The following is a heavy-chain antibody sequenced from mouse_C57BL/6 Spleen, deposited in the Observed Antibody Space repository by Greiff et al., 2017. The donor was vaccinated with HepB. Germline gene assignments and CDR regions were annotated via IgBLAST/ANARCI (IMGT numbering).Heavy chain of an antibody. J-gene: IGHJ3*01. CDR3: AIEGGLRVFSWFAY. CDR2: IHPSDSDT. CDR1: GYTFTSYW. V-gene: IGHV1-74*01. D-gene: IGHD2-4*01. Sequence: VQLQQPGAELVKPGASVKVSCKASGYTFTSYWMHWVKQRPGQGLEWIGRIHPSDSDTNYNQKFKGKATLTVDKSSSTDYMQLSSLTSEVSAVYYCAIEGGLRVFSWFAYWGQGTLVTVSA.